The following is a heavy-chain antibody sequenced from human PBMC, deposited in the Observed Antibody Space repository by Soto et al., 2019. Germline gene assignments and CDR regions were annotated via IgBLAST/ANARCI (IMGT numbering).Heavy chain of an antibody. D-gene: IGHD4-17*01. Sequence: EVQLLESGGGLVQPGGSLRLSCAASGFTFSSYAMSWVRQAPGKGLEWVSAISGSGGSTYYADSVKGRFTISRDNSKNTLYLQMNSLRAEDTAVYYCAKDGTVKQYYYYGMDVWGQGTTVTVSS. J-gene: IGHJ6*02. CDR1: GFTFSSYA. V-gene: IGHV3-23*01. CDR3: AKDGTVKQYYYYGMDV. CDR2: ISGSGGST.